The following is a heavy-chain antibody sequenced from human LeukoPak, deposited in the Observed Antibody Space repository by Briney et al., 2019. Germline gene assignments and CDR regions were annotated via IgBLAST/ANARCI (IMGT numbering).Heavy chain of an antibody. J-gene: IGHJ4*02. CDR3: ARGYPERRYFDY. CDR2: INRSGST. D-gene: IGHD1-14*01. Sequence: SETLSLTCAVYGGSFSGYYWSWIRQPPGKGLEWIGEINRSGSTNYNPSLKSRVTISVDTSKNQFSLKLSSVTAADTAVYYCARGYPERRYFDYWGQGTLVTVSS. V-gene: IGHV4-34*01. CDR1: GGSFSGYY.